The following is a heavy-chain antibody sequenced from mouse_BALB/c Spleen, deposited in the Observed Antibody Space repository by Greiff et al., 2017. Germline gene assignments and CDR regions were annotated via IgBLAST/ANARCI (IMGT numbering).Heavy chain of an antibody. D-gene: IGHD2-4*01. J-gene: IGHJ2*01. CDR1: GFTFSSYA. V-gene: IGHV5-9-4*01. CDR2: ISSGGSYT. Sequence: VQLKESGGGLVKPGGSLKLSCAASGFTFSSYAMSWVRQSPEKRLEWVAEISSGGSYTYYPDTVTGRFTISRDNAKNTLYLEMSSLRSEDTAMYYCAREGYDYVFDYWGQGTTLTVSS. CDR3: AREGYDYVFDY.